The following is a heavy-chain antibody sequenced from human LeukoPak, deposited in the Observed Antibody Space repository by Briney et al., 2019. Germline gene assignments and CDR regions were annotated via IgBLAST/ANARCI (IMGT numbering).Heavy chain of an antibody. Sequence: PGGSLRLSCAASGFTFSKAWMTWVRQAPGKGLEWVGRIKSKTDGGTTDYAAPVKGRFTISTDDSKNTLYLQMNSLRAEDTAVYYCAPSMGSYYWGQGTLVTVSS. CDR3: APSMGSYY. D-gene: IGHD3-10*01. J-gene: IGHJ4*02. CDR1: GFTFSKAW. CDR2: IKSKTDGGTT. V-gene: IGHV3-15*01.